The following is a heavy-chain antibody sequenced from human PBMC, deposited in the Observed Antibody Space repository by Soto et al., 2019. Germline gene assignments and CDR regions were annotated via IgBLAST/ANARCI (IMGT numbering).Heavy chain of an antibody. Sequence: SVKVSCKASGFTFTSSAVQWVRQARGQRLEWIGWIVVGSGNTNYAQKFQERVTITRDMSTSTAYMELSSLRSEDAAVYYCAAPTIFGVVIIPDYYYGMDVWGQGTTVTVSS. CDR2: IVVGSGNT. D-gene: IGHD3-3*01. V-gene: IGHV1-58*01. J-gene: IGHJ6*02. CDR3: AAPTIFGVVIIPDYYYGMDV. CDR1: GFTFTSSA.